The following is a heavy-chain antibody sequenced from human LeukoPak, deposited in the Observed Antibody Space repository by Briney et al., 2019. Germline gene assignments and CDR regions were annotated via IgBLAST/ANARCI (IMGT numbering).Heavy chain of an antibody. D-gene: IGHD4-23*01. V-gene: IGHV5-51*01. J-gene: IGHJ3*02. CDR2: IYPGDSDS. CDR3: ARRLLTTAGGTFDI. Sequence: TGGSLRLSCKGSGYIFSNYWIAWVRQMPGKGLEWMGIIYPGDSDSTYSPSYQGQVTMSADKSSSTAFLQWSNLKASDTAMYYCARRLLTTAGGTFDIWGQGTMVTVSS. CDR1: GYIFSNYW.